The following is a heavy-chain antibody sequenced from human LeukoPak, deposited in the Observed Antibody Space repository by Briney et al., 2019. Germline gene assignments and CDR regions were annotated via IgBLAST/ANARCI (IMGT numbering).Heavy chain of an antibody. J-gene: IGHJ4*02. Sequence: ASVKVSCKASGYTFTSYGISWVRQAHGQGLEWMGWISAYNGNTNYAQKLQGRVTMTTDTSTSTAYMELRSLRSDDTAVYYCARDKSYYHTSGYDPFDYWGQGTLVTVSS. CDR3: ARDKSYYHTSGYDPFDY. CDR1: GYTFTSYG. D-gene: IGHD3-22*01. V-gene: IGHV1-18*01. CDR2: ISAYNGNT.